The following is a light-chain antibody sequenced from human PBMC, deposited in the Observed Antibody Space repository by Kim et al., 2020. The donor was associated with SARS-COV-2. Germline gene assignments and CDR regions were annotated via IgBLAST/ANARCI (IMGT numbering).Light chain of an antibody. J-gene: IGKJ2*01. Sequence: SVSPGERATLSCRASQSVSSNLAWYQQKPGQAPRLLIYGASTRATGIPARFSGSGSETEFTLTISSLQSEDFAVYYCQHYNNWPYTFGLGTKLEI. CDR1: QSVSSN. V-gene: IGKV3-15*01. CDR3: QHYNNWPYT. CDR2: GAS.